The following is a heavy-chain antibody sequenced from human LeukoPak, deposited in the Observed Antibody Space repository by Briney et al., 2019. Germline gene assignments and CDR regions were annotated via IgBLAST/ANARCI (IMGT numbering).Heavy chain of an antibody. D-gene: IGHD3-22*01. Sequence: RPGGSLRLSCAASGFTFSSYGMSWVRQAPGKGLEWVSAISGSGGSTYYADSVKGRFTISRDNSKNTLYLQMNSLRAEDTAVYYCAKALWIDYYDSSGYPSFDYWGQGTMVTVSS. V-gene: IGHV3-23*01. CDR1: GFTFSSYG. CDR2: ISGSGGST. CDR3: AKALWIDYYDSSGYPSFDY. J-gene: IGHJ3*01.